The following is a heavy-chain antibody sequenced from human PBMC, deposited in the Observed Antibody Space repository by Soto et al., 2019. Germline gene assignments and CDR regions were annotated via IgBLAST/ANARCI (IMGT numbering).Heavy chain of an antibody. J-gene: IGHJ6*02. Sequence: QVQLVQSGAEVKKPGSSVQVSCQASVGTLNNFAFTWVRQAPGQGLEWLGGIMPVFHTTNIAQTFQDRITVNADGFTTTVYMKMTSLRYDDTAGYYCATAAIYPVSANLYHYGMDVWGQGTTVTVSS. CDR2: IMPVFHTT. CDR3: ATAAIYPVSANLYHYGMDV. D-gene: IGHD6-25*01. V-gene: IGHV1-69*01. CDR1: VGTLNNFA.